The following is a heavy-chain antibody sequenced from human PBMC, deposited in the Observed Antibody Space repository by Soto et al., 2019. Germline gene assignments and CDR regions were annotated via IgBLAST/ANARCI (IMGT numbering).Heavy chain of an antibody. CDR3: AKEGSSIAARPYNCSHP. D-gene: IGHD6-6*01. V-gene: IGHV3-30*18. Sequence: GGSLRLSCAASGFTFSSYGMHWVRQAPGKGLEWVAVISYDGSNKYYADSVKGRFTISRDNSKNTLYLQMNSLRAEDTAVYYCAKEGSSIAARPYNCSHPCGQGTLVTLSS. J-gene: IGHJ5*02. CDR2: ISYDGSNK. CDR1: GFTFSSYG.